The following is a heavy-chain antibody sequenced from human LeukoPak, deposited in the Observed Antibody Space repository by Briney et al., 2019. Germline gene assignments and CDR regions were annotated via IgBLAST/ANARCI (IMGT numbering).Heavy chain of an antibody. V-gene: IGHV4-30-2*01. CDR3: ARGAIRYFDWLSHFDY. Sequence: PSETLSLTCAVSGGSISSGGYSWSWIRQPPGKGLEWIGYIYHSGSTYYNPSLKSRVTISVDSSKDQFSLKLSSVTAADTAVYYCARGAIRYFDWLSHFDYWGQGTLVTVSS. CDR1: GGSISSGGYS. CDR2: IYHSGST. J-gene: IGHJ4*02. D-gene: IGHD3-9*01.